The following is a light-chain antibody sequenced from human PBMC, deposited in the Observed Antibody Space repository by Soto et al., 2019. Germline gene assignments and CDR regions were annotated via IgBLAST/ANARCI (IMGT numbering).Light chain of an antibody. CDR3: QHYISYSES. Sequence: DIQMTQSPSTLSGSVGDRVTITCRASQTISSWLAWYQQKPGKAPKLLIYKASTLKSGVPSRFSGSGSGTEFTLTISGLQPDDFATYYCQHYISYSESFGQGTKV. CDR2: KAS. CDR1: QTISSW. J-gene: IGKJ1*01. V-gene: IGKV1-5*03.